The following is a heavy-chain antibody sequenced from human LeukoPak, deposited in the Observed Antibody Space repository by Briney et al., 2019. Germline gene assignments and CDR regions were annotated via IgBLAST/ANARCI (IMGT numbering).Heavy chain of an antibody. CDR3: ARYGSGYYTPFDY. Sequence: PGGSLRLSCAASGFTFSSYSMNWVRQAPGKGLEWVSYISSSGSTIYYADSVKGRFTISRDNAKNSLYLQMNSLRAEDTAVYYCARYGSGYYTPFDYWGQGTLVTVSS. D-gene: IGHD3-3*01. CDR2: ISSSGSTI. V-gene: IGHV3-48*04. J-gene: IGHJ4*02. CDR1: GFTFSSYS.